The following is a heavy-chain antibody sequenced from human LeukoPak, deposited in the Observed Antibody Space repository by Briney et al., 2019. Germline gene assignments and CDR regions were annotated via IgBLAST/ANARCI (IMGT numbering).Heavy chain of an antibody. Sequence: SETLSLTCSVSGGSLASGGFYWSWIRQHPEKGLEWIGYIYYTGKTNYNPSLKSRVVISQDTSKNQFSLRLTSLTAADTAVYYCARHPFQYPFDHWGQGTVVSVSS. CDR3: ARHPFQYPFDH. CDR2: IYYTGKT. D-gene: IGHD2/OR15-2a*01. CDR1: GGSLASGGFY. J-gene: IGHJ5*02. V-gene: IGHV4-31*03.